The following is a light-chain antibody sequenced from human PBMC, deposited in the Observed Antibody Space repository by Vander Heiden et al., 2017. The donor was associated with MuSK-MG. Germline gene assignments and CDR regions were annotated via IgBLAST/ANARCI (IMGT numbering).Light chain of an antibody. CDR1: NLGGDN. CDR3: QVCYSSGGPFVV. V-gene: IGLV3-21*02. CDR2: DDR. J-gene: IGLJ2*01. Sequence: TASSLGGGANLGGDNVQRYQQKPRQAPPLIVNDDRGRPSGVPERFSASNTGNTATLTINSVEAGDEAAYYCQVCYSSGGPFVVFGGGTKLTVL.